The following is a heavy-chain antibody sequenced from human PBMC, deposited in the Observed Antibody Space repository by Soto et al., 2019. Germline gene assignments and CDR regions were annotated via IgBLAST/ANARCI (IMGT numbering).Heavy chain of an antibody. CDR2: IYYSGST. V-gene: IGHV4-28*01. CDR1: GYSISSSNW. D-gene: IGHD1-7*01. CDR3: ASSSVIGTTRRHFDY. Sequence: SETLSLTCTVSGYSISSSNWWGWIRQPPGKGLEWIGYIYYSGSTYYNPSLKSRVSMSVDTSKNHFSLKLSSVTAVDTAVYYCASSSVIGTTRRHFDYWGQGTLVTVS. J-gene: IGHJ4*02.